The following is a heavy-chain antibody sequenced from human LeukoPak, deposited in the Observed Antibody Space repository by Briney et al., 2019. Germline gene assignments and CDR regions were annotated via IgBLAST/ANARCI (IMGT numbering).Heavy chain of an antibody. CDR2: IIPIFGTA. D-gene: IGHD2-2*01. CDR3: ARDLTDIVVVPAAI. V-gene: IGHV1-69*13. Sequence: ASVKVSCKASGGTFSSYAISWVRQAPGQGLEWMGGIIPIFGTANYAQKFQGRVTITADESTSTAYMGLSSLRSEDTAVYYCARDLTDIVVVPAAIWGQGTLVTVSS. J-gene: IGHJ4*02. CDR1: GGTFSSYA.